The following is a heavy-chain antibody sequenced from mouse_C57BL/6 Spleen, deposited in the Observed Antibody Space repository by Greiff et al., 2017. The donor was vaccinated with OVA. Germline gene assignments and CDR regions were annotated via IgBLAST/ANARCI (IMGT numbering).Heavy chain of an antibody. CDR3: ARWDDDGCAY. D-gene: IGHD2-4*01. V-gene: IGHV1-55*01. J-gene: IGHJ3*01. CDR1: GYTFTSYW. Sequence: QVQLQQPGAELVKPGASVKMSCKASGYTFTSYWITWVKQRPGQGLEWIGDIYPGSGSTNYNEKFKSKATLTVDTSSSTAYLQLSGLTAEDAEVYYCARWDDDGCAYWGQGTLVTVSA. CDR2: IYPGSGST.